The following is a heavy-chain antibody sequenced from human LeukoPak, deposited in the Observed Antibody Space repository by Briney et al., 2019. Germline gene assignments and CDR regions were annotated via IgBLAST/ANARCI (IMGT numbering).Heavy chain of an antibody. CDR2: IIPIFGTA. D-gene: IGHD3-3*01. CDR3: ATKGFYDFWSGYYKYFQH. CDR1: GGTFSSYA. Sequence: ASVKVSCKASGGTFSSYAISWVRQAPGQGLEWMGRIIPIFGTANYAQKFQGRVTITTDESTSTAYMELSSLRSEDTAVYYCATKGFYDFWSGYYKYFQHWGQGTLVTVSS. V-gene: IGHV1-69*05. J-gene: IGHJ1*01.